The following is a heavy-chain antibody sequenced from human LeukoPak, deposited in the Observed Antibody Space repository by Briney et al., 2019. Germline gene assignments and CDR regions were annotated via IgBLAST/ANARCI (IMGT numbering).Heavy chain of an antibody. Sequence: GGSLRLSCAASGFTFSSYAMSWVRQAPGKGLEWVSAISGSGGSTYYADSVKGRFTISRDNSKNTLSLQMNSLRAEDTAVYYCAKAIANWGSSFDYWGQGTLVTVSS. V-gene: IGHV3-23*01. CDR1: GFTFSSYA. CDR2: ISGSGGST. D-gene: IGHD7-27*01. J-gene: IGHJ4*02. CDR3: AKAIANWGSSFDY.